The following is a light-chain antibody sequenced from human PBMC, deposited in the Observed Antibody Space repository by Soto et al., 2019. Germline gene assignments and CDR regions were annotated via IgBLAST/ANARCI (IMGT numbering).Light chain of an antibody. J-gene: IGLJ2*01. CDR1: SHDIGGYNY. CDR2: EVS. CDR3: SSYDLDSPLV. V-gene: IGLV2-14*03. Sequence: QSALTQPASVSGSPGQSITISCTGTSHDIGGYNYVSWYQQRPGKAPKLIISEVSDRPSGVSDRFSGSKSGNTASLTISGLQAEDEAVYDCSSYDLDSPLVFGGGTKRAVL.